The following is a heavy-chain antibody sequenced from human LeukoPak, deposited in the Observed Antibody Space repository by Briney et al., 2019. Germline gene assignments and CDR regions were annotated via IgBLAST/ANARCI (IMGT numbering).Heavy chain of an antibody. CDR2: IKEDGNEK. CDR3: ARDRSRFYY. Sequence: GGSLRLSCAASGLTFSNHWMSWVRQAPGKGLEWVANIKEDGNEKYYVDSVKGRFTISRDNAKKLLYLQMNSLRAEDTAVYYCARDRSRFYYWGQGTLVTVSS. J-gene: IGHJ4*02. CDR1: GLTFSNHW. D-gene: IGHD2-2*01. V-gene: IGHV3-7*01.